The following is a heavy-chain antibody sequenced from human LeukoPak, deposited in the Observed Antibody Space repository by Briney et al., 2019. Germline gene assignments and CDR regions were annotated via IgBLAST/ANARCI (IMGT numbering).Heavy chain of an antibody. CDR1: GFTFSSYA. V-gene: IGHV3-64D*06. J-gene: IGHJ4*02. Sequence: PGGSLRLSCSASGFTFSSYAMHWVRQAPGKGLEYVSTISNNGAGTYYADSVKGRFTISRDNSKNTLYLQMSSLRTEDTAVYYCQTMVTGQRNWGQGTPVTVSS. CDR3: QTMVTGQRN. D-gene: IGHD4-17*01. CDR2: ISNNGAGT.